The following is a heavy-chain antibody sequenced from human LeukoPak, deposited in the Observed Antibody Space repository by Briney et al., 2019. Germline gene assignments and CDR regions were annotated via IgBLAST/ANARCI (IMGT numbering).Heavy chain of an antibody. CDR1: GFTFSRYW. CDR3: AKKPPIAVAGTGDY. CDR2: IKQDGSEK. V-gene: IGHV3-7*03. D-gene: IGHD6-19*01. Sequence: QPGGSLRLSCAASGFTFSRYWMSWVRQAPGKGLEWVANIKQDGSEKKYVDSVKGRFTISRDNARNSLYLQMNSLRAEDTAVYYCAKKPPIAVAGTGDYWGQGTLVTVSS. J-gene: IGHJ4*02.